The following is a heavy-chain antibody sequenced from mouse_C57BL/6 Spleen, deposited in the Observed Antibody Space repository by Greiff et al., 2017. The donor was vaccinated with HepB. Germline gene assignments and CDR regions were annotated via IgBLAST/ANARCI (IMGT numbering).Heavy chain of an antibody. Sequence: VKVVESDAELVKPGASVKISCKVSGYTFTDHTIHWMKQRPEQGLEWIGYIYPRDGSTKYNEKFKGKATLTADKSSSKAYMQLNSLTSEDSAVYFCARCLGMIKTRYYAMDYWGQGTSVTVSS. V-gene: IGHV1-78*01. CDR1: GYTFTDHT. CDR3: ARCLGMIKTRYYAMDY. J-gene: IGHJ4*01. D-gene: IGHD2-4*01. CDR2: IYPRDGST.